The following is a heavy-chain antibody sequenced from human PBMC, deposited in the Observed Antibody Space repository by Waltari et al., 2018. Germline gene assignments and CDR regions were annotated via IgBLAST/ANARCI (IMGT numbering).Heavy chain of an antibody. D-gene: IGHD2-8*02. J-gene: IGHJ6*02. CDR2: INHGGNT. CDR3: VRLEDCTGPGGNCYSGDSFAMDV. Sequence: QVQLQQWGAGLLQPSETLSLTCALSGGSFHGYYWGWIRQPPGKGLEWIGEINHGGNTNHNPSLRSRVTMLVDTSKSQFSLKLNSVTAADTAVYYCVRLEDCTGPGGNCYSGDSFAMDVWGQGTTVTVSS. CDR1: GGSFHGYY. V-gene: IGHV4-34*02.